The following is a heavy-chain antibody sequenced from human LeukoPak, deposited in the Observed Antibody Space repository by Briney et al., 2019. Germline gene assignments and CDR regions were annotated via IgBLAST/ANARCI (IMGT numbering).Heavy chain of an antibody. V-gene: IGHV3-7*01. CDR3: ARGHFYSIY. CDR1: GFTFTSYW. D-gene: IGHD2/OR15-2a*01. CDR2: IKEDGSEK. J-gene: IGHJ4*02. Sequence: GGSLRLSCAASGFTFTSYWMTWVRQAPGKGLEWVANIKEDGSEKYYVDSVKGRFSIPRDNAKNSLYLQMNSLRAEDTAVYYCARGHFYSIYWGQGTLVTVSS.